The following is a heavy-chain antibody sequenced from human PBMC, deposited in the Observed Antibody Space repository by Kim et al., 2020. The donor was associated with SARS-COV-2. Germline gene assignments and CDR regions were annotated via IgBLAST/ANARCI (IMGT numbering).Heavy chain of an antibody. CDR1: GFAFSNYC. V-gene: IGHV3-74*03. CDR2: ISSGGGDI. Sequence: GGSLRLSCAASGFAFSNYCMHWVRQAPGKGLVWVSRISSGGGDITYADSVKGRFTISRDNAKNTLYLQMNGLRTEDTAVYYCATVGDYDISRFYAFFRSWGKGTRVTVSS. CDR3: ATVGDYDISRFYAFFRS. J-gene: IGHJ5*02. D-gene: IGHD4-17*01.